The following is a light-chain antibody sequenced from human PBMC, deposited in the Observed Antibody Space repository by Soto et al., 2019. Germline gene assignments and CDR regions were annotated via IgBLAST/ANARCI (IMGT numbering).Light chain of an antibody. V-gene: IGKV1-27*01. CDR1: QGISNY. Sequence: DIQMTQSPSSLSASVGDTVTITCRASQGISNYLAWYQQKPGQVPNLLIYAASTLQSGVPSRFSGSGSGTAFTLTISSLRPEDVATYYCQKYNNAPRTFGQGTKVDI. CDR2: AAS. J-gene: IGKJ1*01. CDR3: QKYNNAPRT.